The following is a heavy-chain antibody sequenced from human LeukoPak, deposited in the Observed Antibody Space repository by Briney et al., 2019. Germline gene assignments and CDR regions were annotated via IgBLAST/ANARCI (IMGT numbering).Heavy chain of an antibody. J-gene: IGHJ4*02. CDR2: INPNSGGT. Sequence: ASVKVSCKASGYTFTGNYMHWVRQAPGQGLEWMGRINPNSGGTNYAQKFQGRVTMTRDTSISTAYMELSRLRSDDTAVYYCARVLSSGYDLFYWGQGTLVTVSS. CDR1: GYTFTGNY. V-gene: IGHV1-2*06. CDR3: ARVLSSGYDLFY. D-gene: IGHD5-12*01.